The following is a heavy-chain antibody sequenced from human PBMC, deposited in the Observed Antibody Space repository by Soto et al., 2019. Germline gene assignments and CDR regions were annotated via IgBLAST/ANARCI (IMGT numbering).Heavy chain of an antibody. D-gene: IGHD5-18*01. Sequence: SVKVSCKASGGTFSSYAISWVRQAPGQGLEWMGGIIPIFGTANYAQKFQGRVTITADESTSTAYMELSSLRSEDTAVYYCARGVGYSYGPHEYWGEGNMVIVSS. CDR1: GGTFSSYA. V-gene: IGHV1-69*13. J-gene: IGHJ4*02. CDR3: ARGVGYSYGPHEY. CDR2: IIPIFGTA.